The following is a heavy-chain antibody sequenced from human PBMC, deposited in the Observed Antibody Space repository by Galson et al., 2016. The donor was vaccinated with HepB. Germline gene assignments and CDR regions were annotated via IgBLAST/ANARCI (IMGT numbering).Heavy chain of an antibody. CDR3: GHTRDSGSGNDALDI. CDR1: GFSLTTYGVG. V-gene: IGHV2-5*01. Sequence: PALVKPTQALTPTCTFSGFSLTTYGVGVGWVRQPPGKAPEWLAVIYWNDDRRYRSSLKSRLTITKDTSKNQVVLTVTNMDPVDTATYYCGHTRDSGSGNDALDIWGQGTVVTVSS. J-gene: IGHJ3*02. D-gene: IGHD1-26*01. CDR2: IYWNDDR.